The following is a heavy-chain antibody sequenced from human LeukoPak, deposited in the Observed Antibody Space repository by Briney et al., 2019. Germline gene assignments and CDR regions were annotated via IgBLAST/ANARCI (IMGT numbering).Heavy chain of an antibody. V-gene: IGHV1-69*01. J-gene: IGHJ3*02. D-gene: IGHD4-17*01. CDR2: IIPIFGTT. CDR3: ARGPSDDYGDYNTFDI. CDR1: GGTFRSYA. Sequence: SVKVSCKASGGTFRSYAISWVRQAPGQGLEWMGGIIPIFGTTNYAQMFQDRVTITADESTNTAYMELSSLRSEDTAVYYCARGPSDDYGDYNTFDIWGRGTMVTVSS.